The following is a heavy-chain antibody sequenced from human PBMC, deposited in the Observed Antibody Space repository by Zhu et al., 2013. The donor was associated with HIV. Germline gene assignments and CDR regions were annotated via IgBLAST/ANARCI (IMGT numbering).Heavy chain of an antibody. Sequence: VQLVQSGAEVKKPGASVKIVLQGLLEAPSALMLSAGCDRPLDKGLSGWRDHPYVWYTNYAQQFQGRFTISLDESTNTGYMELSSLRSEDTAIYYCARVTVGTVIIVVNDAFDIWGQGTMVTVSS. CDR1: EAPSALML. CDR2: HPYVWYT. V-gene: IGHV1-69*01. CDR3: ARVTVGTVIIVVNDAFDI. D-gene: IGHD3-22*01. J-gene: IGHJ3*02.